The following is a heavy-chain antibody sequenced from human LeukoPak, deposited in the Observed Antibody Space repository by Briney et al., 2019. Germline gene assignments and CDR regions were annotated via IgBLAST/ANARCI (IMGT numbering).Heavy chain of an antibody. Sequence: ASVKVSCKASGYTFKDYYIHWVRQAPGQGFEWMGWINSKSGGTIFAQRFQGRVTMTRDTSITTLYMELSRLTSDDTAVYYCARRSDYGETPDYWGQGTLVAVSS. D-gene: IGHD4-17*01. CDR1: GYTFKDYY. CDR3: ARRSDYGETPDY. J-gene: IGHJ4*02. CDR2: INSKSGGT. V-gene: IGHV1-2*02.